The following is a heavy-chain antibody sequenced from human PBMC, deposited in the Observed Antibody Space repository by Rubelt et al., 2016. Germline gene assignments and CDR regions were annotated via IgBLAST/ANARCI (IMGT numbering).Heavy chain of an antibody. V-gene: IGHV3-21*04. CDR2: IIISSSFI. D-gene: IGHD6-19*01. Sequence: GKGLEWVSSIIISSSFIYYADSVKGRFTISRDNAKNSLYLQMNSLRAEDTAVYYCAKDTFSYSSGWYHDWGQGTLVTVSS. J-gene: IGHJ4*02. CDR3: AKDTFSYSSGWYHD.